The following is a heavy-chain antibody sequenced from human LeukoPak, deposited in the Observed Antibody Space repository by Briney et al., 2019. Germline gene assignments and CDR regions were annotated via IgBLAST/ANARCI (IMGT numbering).Heavy chain of an antibody. CDR2: INSDGSWT. CDR3: VSFYETY. J-gene: IGHJ4*02. D-gene: IGHD2/OR15-2a*01. Sequence: PGGSLRLSCAASGNYWMHWVRQAPGKGLVRVSHINSDGSWTSYADSVKGRFTTSKDNAKNTVYLQMNSLRAEDTAVYYCVSFYETYWGRGTLVTVSS. V-gene: IGHV3-74*01. CDR1: GNYW.